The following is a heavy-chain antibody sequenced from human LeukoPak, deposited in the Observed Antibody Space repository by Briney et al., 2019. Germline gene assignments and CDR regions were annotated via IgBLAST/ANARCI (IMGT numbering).Heavy chain of an antibody. CDR3: ARVYSSGYYPYFDY. V-gene: IGHV4-4*02. CDR2: IYHTGST. CDR1: GGSISTNNW. J-gene: IGHJ4*02. D-gene: IGHD3-22*01. Sequence: PSETLSLTCAVSGGSISTNNWWSWVRQPPGKGLEWIGEIYHTGSTNYSPSLRSRVTMSIDKSNNQFSLKLSSVTAADTAVYYCARVYSSGYYPYFDYWGQGTLVTVSS.